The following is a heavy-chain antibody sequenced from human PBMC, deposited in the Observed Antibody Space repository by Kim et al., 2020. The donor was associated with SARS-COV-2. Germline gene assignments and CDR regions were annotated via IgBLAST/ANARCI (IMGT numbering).Heavy chain of an antibody. J-gene: IGHJ6*03. Sequence: SETLSLTCAVYGGSFSGYYWSWIRQPPGKGLEWIGEINHSGSTNYNPSLKSRVTISVDTSKDQFSLKLSSVTAADTAVYYCARVGRFLEWLLSNHYYYYMDVWGNGTTVTFSS. CDR3: ARVGRFLEWLLSNHYYYYMDV. CDR1: GGSFSGYY. D-gene: IGHD3-3*01. V-gene: IGHV4-34*01. CDR2: INHSGST.